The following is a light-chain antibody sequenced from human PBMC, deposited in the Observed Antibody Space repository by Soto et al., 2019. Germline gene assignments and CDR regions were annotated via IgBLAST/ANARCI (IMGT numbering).Light chain of an antibody. CDR3: SSYTSSSTV. J-gene: IGLJ2*01. CDR1: SSDVGGYNY. V-gene: IGLV2-14*01. Sequence: QSVLTQPASVSGSPGQSITISCTGASSDVGGYNYVSWYQQHPGKAPKLMIYDVSNRPSGVSNRFSGSKSGNTASLTISGVQAEDEDDYYCSSYTSSSTVFGGGTKLTVL. CDR2: DVS.